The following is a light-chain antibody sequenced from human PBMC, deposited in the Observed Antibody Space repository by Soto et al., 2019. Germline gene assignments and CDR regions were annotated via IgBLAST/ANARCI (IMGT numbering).Light chain of an antibody. CDR3: KQYNNWRT. CDR2: EAS. CDR1: QSVGNN. V-gene: IGKV3D-15*01. Sequence: DIVLSQSPATLSLSPGERATLSCRASQSVGNNLAWYQQKPGQAPGLLIYEASTRATGIPARFSGSGSGTEFTLTLTSLQSEDFAVYYCKQYNNWRTFGQGTKVDI. J-gene: IGKJ1*01.